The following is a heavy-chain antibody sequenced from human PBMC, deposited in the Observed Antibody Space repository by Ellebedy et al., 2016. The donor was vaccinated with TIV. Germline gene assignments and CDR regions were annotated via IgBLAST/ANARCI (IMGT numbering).Heavy chain of an antibody. CDR1: GFTFSSYG. J-gene: IGHJ4*02. CDR3: ARDLEKIAAAGVYDY. D-gene: IGHD6-13*01. CDR2: IWYDGSNK. V-gene: IGHV3-33*01. Sequence: GGSLRLSXAASGFTFSSYGMHWVRQTPGKGLEWVAVIWYDGSNKYYADSVKGRFTISRDNAKNSLYLQMNSLRAEDTAVYYCARDLEKIAAAGVYDYWGQGTLVTVSS.